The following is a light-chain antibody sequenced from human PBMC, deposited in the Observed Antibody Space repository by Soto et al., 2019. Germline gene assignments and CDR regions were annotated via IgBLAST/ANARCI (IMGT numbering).Light chain of an antibody. CDR2: DSS. Sequence: VLTLSAATLPLSPDERATLSCGASQSVGTYIAWYKQKPALAPRLVMFDSSTTATGIPARFSGSGSGTDFTLTISRLEPEDFAVYFCQQYGNSPQIPFCQGTRLET. CDR3: QQYGNSPQIP. CDR1: QSVGTY. J-gene: IGKJ5*01. V-gene: IGKV3D-20*01.